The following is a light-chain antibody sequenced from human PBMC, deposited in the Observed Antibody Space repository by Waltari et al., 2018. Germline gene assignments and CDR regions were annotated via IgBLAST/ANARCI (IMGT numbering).Light chain of an antibody. Sequence: VFTQPHSVPGSPGQTVTISCTRSSGHIDSKYVQCYQQRPGSAPTTVIYKDNQRPSGVPDRFSGSIDSSSNSASLTISGLKSEDEADYYCQSADGSYNPVFGGGTRLTVL. CDR1: SGHIDSKY. CDR3: QSADGSYNPV. V-gene: IGLV6-57*03. J-gene: IGLJ2*01. CDR2: KDN.